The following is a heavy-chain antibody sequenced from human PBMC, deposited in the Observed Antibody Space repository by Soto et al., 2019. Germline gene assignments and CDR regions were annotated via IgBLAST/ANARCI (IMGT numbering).Heavy chain of an antibody. CDR3: AHRPITFMASWFDP. CDR1: GLSLSTSGVA. Sequence: QITLKESGPTLVKPAQTLTLTCTFSGLSLSTSGVAVGWLRQPPGKAPEWLALVYWDDDKRYSPSLKSRLTITKDTSKNQVVLTMTNMEPVDTATYYCAHRPITFMASWFDPWGQGIPVTVSS. D-gene: IGHD3-16*01. J-gene: IGHJ5*02. V-gene: IGHV2-5*02. CDR2: VYWDDDK.